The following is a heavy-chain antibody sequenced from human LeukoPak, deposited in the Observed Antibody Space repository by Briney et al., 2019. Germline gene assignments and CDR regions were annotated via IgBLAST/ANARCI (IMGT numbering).Heavy chain of an antibody. V-gene: IGHV4-4*07. CDR1: GGSISSYY. CDR3: ARDRPYCGGDCYYYFDY. CDR2: IYTSGST. J-gene: IGHJ4*02. Sequence: SETLSLTCTVSGGSISSYYRSWIRQPAGKGLEWIGRIYTSGSTNYNPSLKSRVTMSVDTSKNQFSLKLSSVTAADTAVYYCARDRPYCGGDCYYYFDYWGQGTLVTVSS. D-gene: IGHD2-21*02.